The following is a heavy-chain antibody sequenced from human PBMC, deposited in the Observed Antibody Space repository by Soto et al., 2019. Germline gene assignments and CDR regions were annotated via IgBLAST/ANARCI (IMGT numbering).Heavy chain of an antibody. D-gene: IGHD2-15*01. CDR2: IYYSGST. V-gene: IGHV4-39*01. Sequence: SETLSLTCTVSGGSISSSSYYWGWIRQPPGKGLEWIGSIYYSGSTYYNPSLKSRVTISVDTSKNQFSLKLSSVTAADTAVYYCARHIVVVVAATINWFDPWGQGTLVTVSS. J-gene: IGHJ5*02. CDR3: ARHIVVVVAATINWFDP. CDR1: GGSISSSSYY.